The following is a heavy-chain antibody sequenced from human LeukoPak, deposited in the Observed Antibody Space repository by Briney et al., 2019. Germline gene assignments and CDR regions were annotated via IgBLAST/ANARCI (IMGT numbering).Heavy chain of an antibody. CDR1: GHTFTSYY. CDR3: VRVESSGYHPFDS. J-gene: IGHJ4*02. D-gene: IGHD3-22*01. CDR2: INPSGGST. V-gene: IGHV1-46*01. Sequence: ASVKVSCKASGHTFTSYYMHWVRQPPGQGLEWMGRINPSGGSTTYSQNFQGRVTMTRDTSTSTVYMEVSSLRSEDTAVYYCVRVESSGYHPFDSWGQGTLVTVSS.